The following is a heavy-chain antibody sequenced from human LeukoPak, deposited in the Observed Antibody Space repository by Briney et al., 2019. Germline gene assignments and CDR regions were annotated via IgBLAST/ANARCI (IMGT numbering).Heavy chain of an antibody. D-gene: IGHD6-6*01. CDR1: GFTFSNAW. J-gene: IGHJ4*02. V-gene: IGHV3-74*01. Sequence: GGSLRLSCAASGFTFSNAWMSWVRRAPGKGLVWVSRINSDGSSTSYADSVKGRFTISRDNAKNTLYLQMNSLRAEDTAVYYCARSYPLIAARPPDYWGQGTLVTVSS. CDR3: ARSYPLIAARPPDY. CDR2: INSDGSST.